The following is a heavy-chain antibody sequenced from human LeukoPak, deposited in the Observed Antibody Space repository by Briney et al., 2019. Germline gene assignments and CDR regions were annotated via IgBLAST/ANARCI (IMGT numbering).Heavy chain of an antibody. CDR3: AVGTTPYFVDY. J-gene: IGHJ4*02. CDR2: IYPGDSDT. D-gene: IGHD2/OR15-2a*01. Sequence: GESLKISCYGSGYGFSSSWIGWVRQMPGRGLEWMGFIYPGDSDTRYSPSFQAQVTILADKSIGTAFLRWRSLKASDTAMYYCAVGTTPYFVDYWGQGTLVTVSS. V-gene: IGHV5-51*01. CDR1: GYGFSSSW.